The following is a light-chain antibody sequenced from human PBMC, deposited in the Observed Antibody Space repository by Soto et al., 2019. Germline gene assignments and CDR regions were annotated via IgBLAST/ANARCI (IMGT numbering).Light chain of an antibody. J-gene: IGKJ4*01. CDR2: GAS. CDR1: QSVSSSY. V-gene: IGKV3-20*01. CDR3: HQYVSSPLT. Sequence: EIVLTQSPGTLSLSPGERATLSCRASQSVSSSYLAWYQQKPGQAPRLLIYGASSRATGIPDRFSGSGSGTDFPLTIRRLEPEDFAGYYCHQYVSSPLTVGGGPKVELK.